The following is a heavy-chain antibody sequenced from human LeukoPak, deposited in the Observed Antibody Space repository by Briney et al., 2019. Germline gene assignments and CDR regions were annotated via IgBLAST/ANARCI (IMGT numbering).Heavy chain of an antibody. CDR2: IIPIFGTA. Sequence: GASVKVSCKASGGTFSSYAISWVRQAPGQGLEWMGGIIPIFGTANYAQKFQGRVTITTDESTSTAYMELSSLRSEDTAVYYCARGPLYCSSTSCYGYFQHWGQGTLVTVSS. V-gene: IGHV1-69*05. CDR1: GGTFSSYA. D-gene: IGHD2-2*01. J-gene: IGHJ1*01. CDR3: ARGPLYCSSTSCYGYFQH.